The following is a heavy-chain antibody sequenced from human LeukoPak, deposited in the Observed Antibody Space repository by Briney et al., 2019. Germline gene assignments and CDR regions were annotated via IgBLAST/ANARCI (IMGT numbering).Heavy chain of an antibody. Sequence: SVKVSCKASGGTFSSYAISWVRQAPGQGLEWMGGIIPIFGTANYAQKFQGRVTITADESTSTAYMELSSLRSEDTAVYYCAREGQSDPDCSSTSCDAFDIWGQGTMVTVSS. CDR1: GGTFSSYA. CDR3: AREGQSDPDCSSTSCDAFDI. CDR2: IIPIFGTA. V-gene: IGHV1-69*13. J-gene: IGHJ3*02. D-gene: IGHD2-2*01.